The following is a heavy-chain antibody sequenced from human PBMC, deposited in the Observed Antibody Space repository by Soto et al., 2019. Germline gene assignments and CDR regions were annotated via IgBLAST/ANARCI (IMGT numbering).Heavy chain of an antibody. V-gene: IGHV4-34*01. CDR2: INQSGST. CDR1: GGSSSGYS. CDR3: ARTYSSSWSTFDY. Sequence: SATLSLTCAVYGGSSSGYSWTWIRQPPGKGLEWIGEINQSGSTNYNPSLKSRVTISVDTSKNQFSLKLSSVTAADTGVYYCARTYSSSWSTFDYWGQGTQVT. J-gene: IGHJ4*02. D-gene: IGHD6-13*01.